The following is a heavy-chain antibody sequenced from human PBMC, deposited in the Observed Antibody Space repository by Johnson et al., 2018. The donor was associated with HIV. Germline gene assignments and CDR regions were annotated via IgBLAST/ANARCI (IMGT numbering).Heavy chain of an antibody. CDR2: IRWDGGST. CDR1: GFTFDDYT. D-gene: IGHD2-15*01. CDR3: ASGRVGGNDAFDI. J-gene: IGHJ3*02. Sequence: QLVESGGGLVQPGGSLRLSCAASGFTFDDYTMHWVRQAPGKGPEWVSLIRWDGGSTYYADSVKGRFTISRDNSKNSLYLQMNSLRAEDTAVYYCASGRVGGNDAFDICGQGTMVTVSS. V-gene: IGHV3-43*01.